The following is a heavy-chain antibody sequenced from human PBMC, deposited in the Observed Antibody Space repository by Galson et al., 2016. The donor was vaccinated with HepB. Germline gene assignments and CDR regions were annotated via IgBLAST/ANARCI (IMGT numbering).Heavy chain of an antibody. CDR1: GFAFGTYG. CDR2: ISYDGINE. D-gene: IGHD3-9*01. J-gene: IGHJ4*02. Sequence: SLRLSCAASGFAFGTYGMNWVRQAPGKGLKWVAVISYDGINEYYVDSVKGRFTISRDNFKNTVYLQMNSLRPEDTAVYYCAKSDILACYSAFDYWGQGTLVTVSS. V-gene: IGHV3-30*18. CDR3: AKSDILACYSAFDY.